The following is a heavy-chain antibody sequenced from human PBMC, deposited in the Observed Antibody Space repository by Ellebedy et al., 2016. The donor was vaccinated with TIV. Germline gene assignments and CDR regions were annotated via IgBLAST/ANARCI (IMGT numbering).Heavy chain of an antibody. CDR2: ISYDGTHE. Sequence: GESLKISXAASGFTFDAFAIHWVRQAPGKGLEWVAVISYDGTHEYYADSVKGRFTISRDNSKNTLSLQMSGLRAEDTAMYCCAKDHGGNIYYPYIEYLFDYWGQGTLVTVSS. CDR1: GFTFDAFA. J-gene: IGHJ4*02. D-gene: IGHD3-22*01. V-gene: IGHV3-30*04. CDR3: AKDHGGNIYYPYIEYLFDY.